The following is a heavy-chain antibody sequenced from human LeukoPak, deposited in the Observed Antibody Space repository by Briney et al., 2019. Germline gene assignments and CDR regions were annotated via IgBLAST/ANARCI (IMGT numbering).Heavy chain of an antibody. CDR3: ARKTGDC. J-gene: IGHJ4*02. CDR1: GFTFRNYV. CDR2: TSSDLNVK. D-gene: IGHD1-14*01. Sequence: GGSLRLSCAASGFTFRNYVIHWVRQAPGKGLEWVAVTSSDLNVKLYADSVKGRFTISRDNSRSTLYLQMNSLRPEDTAIYYCARKTGDCWGQGTLVIVSS. V-gene: IGHV3-30-3*01.